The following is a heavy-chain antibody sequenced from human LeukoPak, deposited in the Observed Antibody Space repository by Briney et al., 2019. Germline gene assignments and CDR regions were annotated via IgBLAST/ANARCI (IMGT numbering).Heavy chain of an antibody. J-gene: IGHJ4*02. V-gene: IGHV1-8*01. CDR3: ARGRMGSSSWYWFDY. CDR2: VNPNSGNT. CDR1: GYTFTSYD. Sequence: ASVKVSCRASGYTFTSYDVNWVRQATGQGLEWMGWVNPNSGNTGYAQKFQGRVTMTRDTSISTFYMELSSLRSEDTAVYYCARGRMGSSSWYWFDYWGQGTLVTVSS. D-gene: IGHD6-13*01.